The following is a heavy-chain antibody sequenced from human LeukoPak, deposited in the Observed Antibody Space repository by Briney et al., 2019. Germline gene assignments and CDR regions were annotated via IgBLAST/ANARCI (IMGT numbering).Heavy chain of an antibody. CDR1: GYIFTTYF. J-gene: IGHJ6*02. V-gene: IGHV1-2*06. CDR3: ARPLGVIADYYYAMDV. D-gene: IGHD2/OR15-2a*01. CDR2: INPNSGGT. Sequence: ASVKVSCKASGYIFTTYFIHWVRQAPGQGLEWMGRINPNSGGTNYAQKFQGRVTMTRDTSINTAYMELSRLRSDDTAVYYCARPLGVIADYYYAMDVWGQGTTVTVSS.